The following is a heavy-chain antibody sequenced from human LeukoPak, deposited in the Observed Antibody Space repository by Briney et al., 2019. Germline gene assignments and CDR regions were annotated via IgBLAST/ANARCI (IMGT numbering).Heavy chain of an antibody. D-gene: IGHD1-1*01. Sequence: GASVKVSCKASGYTFTSYGISWVRQAPGQGLEWMGWISAYNGNTNYAQKFQGRVTITADKSTSTAYMELSSLRSEDTAVYYCARDEWGTTGNGNPGYYYGMDIWGQGTTVTVSS. CDR1: GYTFTSYG. V-gene: IGHV1-18*01. CDR2: ISAYNGNT. CDR3: ARDEWGTTGNGNPGYYYGMDI. J-gene: IGHJ6*02.